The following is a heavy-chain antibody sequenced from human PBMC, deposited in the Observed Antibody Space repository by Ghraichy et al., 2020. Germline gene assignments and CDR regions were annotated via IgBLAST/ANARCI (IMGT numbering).Heavy chain of an antibody. CDR3: ARGLHLGELSLITHDAFDI. Sequence: ASVKVSCKASGYTFTSYAMNWVRQAPGQGLEWMGWINTNTVNPTYAQGFTGRFVFSLDTSVSTAYLQISSLKAEDTAVYYCARGLHLGELSLITHDAFDIWGQGTMVTVSS. CDR1: GYTFTSYA. J-gene: IGHJ3*02. V-gene: IGHV7-4-1*02. CDR2: INTNTVNP. D-gene: IGHD3-16*02.